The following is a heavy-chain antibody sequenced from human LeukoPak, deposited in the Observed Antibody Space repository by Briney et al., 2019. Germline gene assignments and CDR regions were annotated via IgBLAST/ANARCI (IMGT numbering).Heavy chain of an antibody. D-gene: IGHD6-6*01. V-gene: IGHV4-39*07. CDR1: GGSISSSGSY. CDR2: IYYSGNT. Sequence: SETLSLTCTVSGGSISSSGSYWAWIRQPPGRGLEWIVSIYYSGNTYNPSLKSRVSISVDTSKNQFSLNLTSVNAADTAMYYCARVMAARREDLNWFDPWGQGTLVTVSS. J-gene: IGHJ5*02. CDR3: ARVMAARREDLNWFDP.